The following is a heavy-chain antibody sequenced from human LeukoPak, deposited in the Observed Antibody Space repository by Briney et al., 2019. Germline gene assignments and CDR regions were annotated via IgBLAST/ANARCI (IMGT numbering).Heavy chain of an antibody. CDR2: IYHSGST. D-gene: IGHD3-10*01. CDR1: GGSISSYY. CDR3: ARTSQRAPFGGFDY. V-gene: IGHV4-4*07. Sequence: SETLSLTCTVSGGSISSYYWSWIRQPAGKGLEWIASIYHSGSTYYNPSLKSRITISVDTSKNQFSLKLSSVTAADTAIYYCARTSQRAPFGGFDYWGQGTLVTVSS. J-gene: IGHJ4*02.